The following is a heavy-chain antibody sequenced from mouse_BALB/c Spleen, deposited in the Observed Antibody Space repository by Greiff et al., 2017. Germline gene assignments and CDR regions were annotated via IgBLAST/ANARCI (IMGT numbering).Heavy chain of an antibody. V-gene: IGHV5-6-5*01. Sequence: EVQVVESGGGLVKPGGSLKLSCAASGFTFSSYAMSWVRQTPEKRLEWVASISSGGSTYYPDSVKCRFTISRDNARNILYLQMSSLRSEDTAMYYCAREKRGFADWGQGTLVTVSA. CDR1: GFTFSSYA. CDR2: ISSGGST. CDR3: AREKRGFAD. J-gene: IGHJ3*01.